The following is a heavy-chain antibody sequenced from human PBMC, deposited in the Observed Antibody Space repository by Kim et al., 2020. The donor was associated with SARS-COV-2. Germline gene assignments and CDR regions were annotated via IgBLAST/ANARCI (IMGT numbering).Heavy chain of an antibody. CDR3: YCSSTSCYGK. D-gene: IGHD2-2*01. CDR1: GFTFSNAW. CDR2: VKSKTDGGTI. V-gene: IGHV3-15*01. J-gene: IGHJ4*02. Sequence: GGSLRLSCAASGFTFSNAWMTWVRQAPGKGLECVGRVKSKTDGGTIDYNAPVKGRFTISRDDSRNTLYLQMNSLKTEDTAVYYCYCSSTSCYGKWGQGTLVTVSS.